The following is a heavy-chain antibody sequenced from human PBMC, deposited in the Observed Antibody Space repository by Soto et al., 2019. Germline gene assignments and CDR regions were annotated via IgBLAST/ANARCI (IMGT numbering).Heavy chain of an antibody. Sequence: PGGSLRLSCVASGFTFSSYSLHWVRQAPGKGLEWVAVISSDGSTTYYADSVKGRFTVPRDNSRNTLYLQMNSLRTDDTAVYYGAGGGGSLNPGFDLWGQGTLVTVSS. CDR3: AGGGGSLNPGFDL. CDR2: ISSDGSTT. V-gene: IGHV3-30*04. CDR1: GFTFSSYS. D-gene: IGHD3-16*01. J-gene: IGHJ4*02.